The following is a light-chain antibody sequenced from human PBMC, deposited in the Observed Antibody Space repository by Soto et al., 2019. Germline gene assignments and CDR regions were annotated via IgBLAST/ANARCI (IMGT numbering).Light chain of an antibody. J-gene: IGKJ1*01. CDR2: GAS. Sequence: EIVLTQSPGTLSLSPGEGATLSRRASQSVSGDYLAWYQSKPGQAPRLLIYGASTRATGIPARFSGSGSGTEFTLTISSLQSEDFAVYYCQQYNNWPPWTFGQGTKVDI. CDR3: QQYNNWPPWT. CDR1: QSVSGD. V-gene: IGKV3-15*01.